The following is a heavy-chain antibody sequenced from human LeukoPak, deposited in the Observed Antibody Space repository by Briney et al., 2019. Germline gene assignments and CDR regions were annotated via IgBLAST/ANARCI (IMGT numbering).Heavy chain of an antibody. V-gene: IGHV1-2*02. J-gene: IGHJ4*02. CDR3: AREQDCSSTSCYLFDY. D-gene: IGHD2-2*01. CDR1: GGTFSRYA. Sequence: ASLKVSCKASGGTFSRYAVSCVRLTPGHGLEWMGWINPNSGGTNYAQKFQGRVTMTRDTSISTAYMELSRLRSDDTAVYYCAREQDCSSTSCYLFDYWGQGTLVTVSS. CDR2: INPNSGGT.